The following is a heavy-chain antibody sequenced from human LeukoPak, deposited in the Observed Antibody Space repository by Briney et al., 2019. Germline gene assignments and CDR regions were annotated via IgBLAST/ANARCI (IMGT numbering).Heavy chain of an antibody. CDR3: ARDYGTDGRSRGNNWFDP. Sequence: ASVKVSCKASGYTFTSYAMHWVRQAPGQRLEWMGWSNAGNGNTKYSQEFQGRVTITRDTSTSTAYMELRSLRSDDTAVYYCARDYGTDGRSRGNNWFDPWGQGTLVTVSS. D-gene: IGHD3-16*01. V-gene: IGHV1-3*02. CDR2: SNAGNGNT. CDR1: GYTFTSYA. J-gene: IGHJ5*02.